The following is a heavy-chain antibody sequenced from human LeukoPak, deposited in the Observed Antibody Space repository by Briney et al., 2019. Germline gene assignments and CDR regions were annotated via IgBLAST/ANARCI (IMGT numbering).Heavy chain of an antibody. D-gene: IGHD3-10*01. V-gene: IGHV1-46*01. CDR2: ISPSSDAT. CDR1: GYTFTTYF. CDR3: ARGGVRGVATTYFDY. J-gene: IGHJ4*02. Sequence: ASVKVSCKASGYTFTTYFMHWVRQAPGQGLEWMGVISPSSDATSYAQKFQGRVTMTRDTSTSTVYMELSSLRSEDTAVYYCARGGVRGVATTYFDYWGQGTLVTVSS.